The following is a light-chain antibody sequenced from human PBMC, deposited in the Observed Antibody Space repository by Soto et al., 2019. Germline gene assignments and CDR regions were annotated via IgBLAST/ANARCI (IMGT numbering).Light chain of an antibody. V-gene: IGLV2-14*01. Sequence: HSALTQPASVSGSPGQSITISCTGTSSDIGGYNYVSWYQQHPGKAPKLMIFDVSTRPSGVSSRFSGSRSGNTASLTISGLQAEDEADYFCSSYTPSTVLFGGGTKLTVL. J-gene: IGLJ2*01. CDR3: SSYTPSTVL. CDR1: SSDIGGYNY. CDR2: DVS.